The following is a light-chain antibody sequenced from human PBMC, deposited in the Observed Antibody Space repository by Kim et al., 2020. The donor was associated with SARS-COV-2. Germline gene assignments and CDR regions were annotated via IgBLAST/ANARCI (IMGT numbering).Light chain of an antibody. CDR3: QAWDSSTVV. J-gene: IGLJ2*01. Sequence: VSPGQTASITCSGEKLGDKYACWYQQKPGQSPVLVIDQDSKRPSGIPERFSGSNSGNTATLTISGTQAMDEADYYCQAWDSSTVVFGGGTKLTVL. V-gene: IGLV3-1*01. CDR2: QDS. CDR1: KLGDKY.